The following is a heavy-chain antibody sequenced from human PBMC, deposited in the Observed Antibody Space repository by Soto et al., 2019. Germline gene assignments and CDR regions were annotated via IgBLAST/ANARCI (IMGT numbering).Heavy chain of an antibody. CDR3: AMLGGWSGGSSGMDV. Sequence: EVQLVESGGGMVQPGGSLRLSCAASGLIFSDYHMDWVRQAPGKGLEWVGRIRRKANSHTTEYAASVKGRFTISRDDSKNSLYLRMNSLKSEDTAVYYCAMLGGWSGGSSGMDVWGQGTTVTVSS. J-gene: IGHJ6*02. D-gene: IGHD6-19*01. V-gene: IGHV3-72*01. CDR2: IRRKANSHTT. CDR1: GLIFSDYH.